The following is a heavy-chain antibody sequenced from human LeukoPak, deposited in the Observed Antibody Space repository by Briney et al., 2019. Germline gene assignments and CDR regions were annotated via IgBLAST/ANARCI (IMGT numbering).Heavy chain of an antibody. CDR2: IRYDGSTK. Sequence: GGSLRLSCAAFGFIFRNYGMHWVRQAPGKGLEWVAFIRYDGSTKSYAASVKGRFTISRDNSENTLYLQMSSLGPEDTAVYYCAKDVSSGMDVWGKGTTVTVSS. CDR3: AKDVSSGMDV. V-gene: IGHV3-30*02. D-gene: IGHD3-16*02. J-gene: IGHJ6*03. CDR1: GFIFRNYG.